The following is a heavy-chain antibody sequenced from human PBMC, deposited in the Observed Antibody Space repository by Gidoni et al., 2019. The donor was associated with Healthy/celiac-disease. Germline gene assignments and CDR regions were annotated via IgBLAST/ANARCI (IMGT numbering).Heavy chain of an antibody. V-gene: IGHV3-48*03. J-gene: IGHJ4*02. CDR3: ARDRRGGSLDY. D-gene: IGHD2-15*01. CDR1: GLTFRSFE. CDR2: ISSSGSTI. Sequence: VQLVESGGGLVQPGGSLRLSCAASGLTFRSFEMNWVRQAPGKGLEWVSYISSSGSTIYYADSVKGRFTISRDNAKNSLYLQMNSLRAEDTAVYYCARDRRGGSLDYWGQGTLVTVSS.